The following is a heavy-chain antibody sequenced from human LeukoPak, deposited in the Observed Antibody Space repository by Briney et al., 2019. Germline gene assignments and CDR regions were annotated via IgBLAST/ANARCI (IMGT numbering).Heavy chain of an antibody. CDR1: GYTLSELS. V-gene: IGHV1-24*01. D-gene: IGHD3-3*01. J-gene: IGHJ4*02. CDR2: FDPEDGET. Sequence: ASVKVSCKVSGYTLSELSMYWVRRAPGKGLEWMGGFDPEDGETIYAQKFQGRVTMTEDTSTDTAYMELSSLRSEDTAVYFCATQLSDFWSPYYFDHWGQGTLVTVSS. CDR3: ATQLSDFWSPYYFDH.